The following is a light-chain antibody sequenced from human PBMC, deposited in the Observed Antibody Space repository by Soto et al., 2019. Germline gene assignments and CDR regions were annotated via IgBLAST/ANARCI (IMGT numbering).Light chain of an antibody. CDR2: GAS. Sequence: ESMLTQSPATLSLSPGERATLTCRASQSISRRYLTWYQHTPGQAPRLLIYGASIMATGIPDRFSGSGSGTDFTLTISRLEPEDFAVYYCQQFRSSPPAFTFGQGTKLEI. V-gene: IGKV3-20*01. CDR1: QSISRRY. J-gene: IGKJ2*01. CDR3: QQFRSSPPAFT.